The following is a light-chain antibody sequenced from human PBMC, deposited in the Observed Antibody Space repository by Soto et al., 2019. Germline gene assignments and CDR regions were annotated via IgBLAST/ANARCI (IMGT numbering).Light chain of an antibody. CDR2: AAS. CDR3: QQSYRTPYT. Sequence: DIQMTQSPSSLSASVGDRVTITCRASQTINSYLNWYQQKPGKAPKLLIYAASTLQSGVPSRFSGSGSGTDFTLTISSLRPEDFATYYCQQSYRTPYTFAQGTKLEIK. CDR1: QTINSY. J-gene: IGKJ2*01. V-gene: IGKV1-39*01.